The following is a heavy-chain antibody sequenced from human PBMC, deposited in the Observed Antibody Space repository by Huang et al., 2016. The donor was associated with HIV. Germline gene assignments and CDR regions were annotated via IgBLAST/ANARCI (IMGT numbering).Heavy chain of an antibody. CDR3: VKERGSSRARSSFDF. J-gene: IGHJ3*01. V-gene: IGHV3-30*02. Sequence: QVRLVESGGGVVQPGASLTLSCSASGFPFGAYGMDWVRQAPGKGLEGVSFIRYDGNNDYLIGSVKGRFTISRDNSNNTLYLRMNSLRPEDTAVYYCVKERGSSRARSSFDFWGQGTSVIVSS. CDR1: GFPFGAYG. D-gene: IGHD6-13*01. CDR2: IRYDGNND.